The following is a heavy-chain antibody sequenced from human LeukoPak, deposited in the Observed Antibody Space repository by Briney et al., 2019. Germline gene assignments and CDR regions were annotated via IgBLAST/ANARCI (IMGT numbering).Heavy chain of an antibody. CDR2: IYYTGST. D-gene: IGHD3-10*01. CDR1: GDSVSNGNYY. V-gene: IGHV4-61*01. J-gene: IGHJ4*02. Sequence: SETLSLTCTVSGDSVSNGNYYWSWLRQPPGKALEWIGYIYYTGSTYYNPSLEGRVTVSVDTSRDQFSVKLSSVAAADTAVYYCARSQNYYGSGDYWSQGTLVTVSS. CDR3: ARSQNYYGSGDY.